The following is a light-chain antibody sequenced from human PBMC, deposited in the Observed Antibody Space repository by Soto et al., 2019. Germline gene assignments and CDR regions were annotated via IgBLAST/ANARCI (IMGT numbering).Light chain of an antibody. CDR3: CSYTVSGTYV. CDR1: SSDVGGYNY. V-gene: IGLV2-14*01. Sequence: QSVLTQPASVSGSRGQSITMSCTGTSSDVGGYNYVSWYQQHPGKAPKLMIYAVSNRPSGVSNRFSGSKSGNTATLTISGLQAEDEADYYCCSYTVSGTYVFGTGTKVTVL. J-gene: IGLJ1*01. CDR2: AVS.